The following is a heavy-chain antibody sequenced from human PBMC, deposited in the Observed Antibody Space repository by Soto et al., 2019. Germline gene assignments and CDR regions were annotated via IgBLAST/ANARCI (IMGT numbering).Heavy chain of an antibody. V-gene: IGHV4-61*01. D-gene: IGHD6-19*01. CDR3: ASYSSGWYDVIY. CDR2: IYYSVST. J-gene: IGHJ4*02. CDR1: GGSVSSGSYY. Sequence: QVQLQESGPGLVKPSETLSLTCTVSGGSVSSGSYYWSWIRQPPGKGLEWIGYIYYSVSTNYNPSLKSRVTISVDTSKNQFSMKVSCVTAADTAVYYCASYSSGWYDVIYWGQGSLVTVSS.